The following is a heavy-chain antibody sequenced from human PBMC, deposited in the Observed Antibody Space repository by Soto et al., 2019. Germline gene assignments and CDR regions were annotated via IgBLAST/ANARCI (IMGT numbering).Heavy chain of an antibody. CDR2: ISAYNGNT. CDR3: ARDRRDIVVVVAATLDAFDI. CDR1: GYTFTSYG. J-gene: IGHJ3*02. Sequence: QVQLVQSGAEVKKPGASVKVSCKASGYTFTSYGISWVRQAPGQGLEWMGRISAYNGNTNYAQKLQGRVTMTTDTSTSTAYMELRSLRSDDTAVYYCARDRRDIVVVVAATLDAFDIWGQGTMVTVSS. V-gene: IGHV1-18*01. D-gene: IGHD2-15*01.